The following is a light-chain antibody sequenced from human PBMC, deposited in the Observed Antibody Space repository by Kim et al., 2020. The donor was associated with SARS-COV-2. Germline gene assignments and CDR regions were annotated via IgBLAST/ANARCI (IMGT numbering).Light chain of an antibody. CDR1: QDISNY. Sequence: SVGDRVTITCQASQDISNYLNWYQQKLGKAPKLLIYDASNLETGVPSRFSGSGSGTDFTFTISSLQPEDIATYYCQQYDNLPPLTFGGGTKVDIK. CDR3: QQYDNLPPLT. V-gene: IGKV1-33*01. J-gene: IGKJ4*01. CDR2: DAS.